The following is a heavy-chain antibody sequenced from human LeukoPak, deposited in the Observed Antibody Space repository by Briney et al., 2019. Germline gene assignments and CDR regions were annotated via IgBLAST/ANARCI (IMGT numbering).Heavy chain of an antibody. CDR1: GGTFSSYA. CDR2: IIPIFGTA. D-gene: IGHD5-18*01. V-gene: IGHV1-69*06. Sequence: ASVKVSCKASGGTFSSYAISWVRQAPRQGLEWMGGIIPIFGTANYAQKFQGRVTITADKSTSTAYMELSSLRSEDTAVYYCARNGYSYGPLYYYYYMDVWGKGTTVTVSS. J-gene: IGHJ6*03. CDR3: ARNGYSYGPLYYYYYMDV.